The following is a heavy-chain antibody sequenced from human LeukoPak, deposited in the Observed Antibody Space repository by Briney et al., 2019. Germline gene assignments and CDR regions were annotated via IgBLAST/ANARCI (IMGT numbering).Heavy chain of an antibody. V-gene: IGHV1-2*02. CDR3: ARHVSSSGEDS. Sequence: ASVKVSCNASGYIFSNYYMHWVRQAPGQGLEWMGWINPRSGGTNFAQKFQGRVTMTRDTSISAAYMELSRLRSDDTAVYYCARHVSSSGEDSWGQGTLVTVSS. CDR1: GYIFSNYY. D-gene: IGHD2-21*01. CDR2: INPRSGGT. J-gene: IGHJ4*02.